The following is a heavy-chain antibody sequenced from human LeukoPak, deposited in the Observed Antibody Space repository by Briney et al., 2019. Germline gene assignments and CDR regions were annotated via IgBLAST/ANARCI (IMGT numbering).Heavy chain of an antibody. V-gene: IGHV3-23*01. J-gene: IGHJ4*02. D-gene: IGHD3-10*01. CDR3: ARHYGSGTYYFHY. CDR2: ISDSGGTT. CDR1: GFTFSNYA. Sequence: GGSLRLSCAASGFTFSNYAMSWVRQAPGKGLEWVSVISDSGGTTYYADSVKGRFTISRDSSKNTLYLQMNSLRADDTAVYYCARHYGSGTYYFHYWGQGTLVTVSS.